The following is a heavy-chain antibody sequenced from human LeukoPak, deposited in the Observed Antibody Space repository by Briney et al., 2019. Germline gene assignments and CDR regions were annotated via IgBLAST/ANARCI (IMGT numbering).Heavy chain of an antibody. CDR2: ISYDENN. J-gene: IGHJ3*02. Sequence: PGGSLRLSCVISGYTFTHYGFHWVRQAPGKALEWVAYISYDENNKYEDSVKGRFTISRENSKSTLHLQMNGLRAEDTAVYYCARDPLDISRWTNAFDIGGQGTTVIVSS. D-gene: IGHD5-12*01. CDR3: ARDPLDISRWTNAFDI. V-gene: IGHV3-30*03. CDR1: GYTFTHYG.